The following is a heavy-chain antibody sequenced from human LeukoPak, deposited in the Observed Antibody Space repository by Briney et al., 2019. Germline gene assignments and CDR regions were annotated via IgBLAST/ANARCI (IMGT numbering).Heavy chain of an antibody. V-gene: IGHV3-21*01. D-gene: IGHD4-17*01. J-gene: IGHJ6*02. CDR3: ARDVWPYGNYYYGMDV. CDR1: GFTFSSYW. CDR2: ISSSSSYI. Sequence: PGGSLRLSCAASGFTFSSYWMHWVRQAPGKGLEWVSSISSSSSYIYYADSVKGRFTISRDNAKNSLYLQMNSLRAEDTAVYYCARDVWPYGNYYYGMDVWGQGTTVTVSS.